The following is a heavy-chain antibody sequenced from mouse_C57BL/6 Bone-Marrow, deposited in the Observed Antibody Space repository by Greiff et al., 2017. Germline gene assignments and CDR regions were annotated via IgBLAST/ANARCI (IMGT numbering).Heavy chain of an antibody. CDR3: ARGTHYYGSSDY. V-gene: IGHV5-4*03. Sequence: DVKLVESGGGLVKPGGSLKLSCAASGFTFSSYAMSWVRQTPEKRLEWVATISDGGSYTYYPDNVKGRFTISRDNAKNNLYLQMSHLKSEDTAMYYGARGTHYYGSSDYWGQGTTLTVSS. D-gene: IGHD1-1*01. J-gene: IGHJ2*01. CDR2: ISDGGSYT. CDR1: GFTFSSYA.